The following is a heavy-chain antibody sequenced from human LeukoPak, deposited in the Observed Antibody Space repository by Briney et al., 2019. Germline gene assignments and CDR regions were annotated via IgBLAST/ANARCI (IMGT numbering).Heavy chain of an antibody. V-gene: IGHV3-53*01. Sequence: GGSLRLSCAASGFTVSSNYMSWVRQAPGKGLEWVSVIYSGGSTYYADSVKGRFTISRDNSKNTLYLQMNSLRAEDTAVYYCATSKIQPPYMDVWGQGTTVTVSS. J-gene: IGHJ6*03. CDR1: GFTVSSNY. CDR2: IYSGGST. D-gene: IGHD5-18*01. CDR3: ATSKIQPPYMDV.